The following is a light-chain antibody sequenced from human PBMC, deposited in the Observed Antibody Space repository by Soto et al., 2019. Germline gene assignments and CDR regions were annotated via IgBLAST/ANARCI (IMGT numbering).Light chain of an antibody. CDR3: CSHAGNNNYV. CDR2: EVT. V-gene: IGLV2-8*01. CDR1: SSDVGGYNY. Sequence: QSALTQPPSASGSPGQSVTISCTGTSSDVGGYNYVSWYQQHPGKAPKLMIYEVTQRPSGVPNRFSGSKSGNTASLTISGLRAEDEADYYCCSHAGNNNYVFGTGTKVTVL. J-gene: IGLJ1*01.